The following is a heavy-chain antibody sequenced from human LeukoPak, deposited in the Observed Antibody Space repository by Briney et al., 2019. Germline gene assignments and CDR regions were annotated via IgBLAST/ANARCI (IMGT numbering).Heavy chain of an antibody. CDR3: ARARFNYDSSGYSSFYY. CDR2: MNPNSGNT. CDR1: GYTFTSYD. J-gene: IGHJ4*02. D-gene: IGHD3-22*01. V-gene: IGHV1-8*03. Sequence: GASVKVSCKASGYTFTSYDINWVRQATGQGLEWMGWMNPNSGNTGFAQKFQGRVTITRNTSISTAYMELSSLRAEDTAVYYCARARFNYDSSGYSSFYYWGQGTLVTVSS.